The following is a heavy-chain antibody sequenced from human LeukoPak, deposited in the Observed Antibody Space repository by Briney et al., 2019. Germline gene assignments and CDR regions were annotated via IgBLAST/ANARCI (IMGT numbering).Heavy chain of an antibody. CDR1: GFTFNSYS. V-gene: IGHV3-21*01. D-gene: IGHD2-15*01. CDR2: ISIMSGYI. Sequence: GGSLRLSCAAFGFTFNSYSMSWVRQAPGKGLEWVAFISIMSGYINYADSAKGRFSISRDNANNVLSLQMNNLRAEDTAVYYCARDDTYYSGDMYYDRFDYWGQGTLVTVSS. J-gene: IGHJ4*02. CDR3: ARDDTYYSGDMYYDRFDY.